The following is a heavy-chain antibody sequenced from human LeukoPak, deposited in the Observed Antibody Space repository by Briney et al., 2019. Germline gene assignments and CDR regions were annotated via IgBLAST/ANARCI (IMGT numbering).Heavy chain of an antibody. CDR2: IYPANSDT. J-gene: IGHJ4*02. V-gene: IGHV5-51*01. Sequence: GESLKISCKGSGYNFTTYWIGWVRQMPGKGLEWMGVIYPANSDTRYSPSFQGQVTISADKSISTAYLQWASLKASDTGIYYCAKRGRSCSDGRCHSTTDFDYWGPGTKVTVYS. CDR1: GYNFTTYW. CDR3: AKRGRSCSDGRCHSTTDFDY. D-gene: IGHD2-15*01.